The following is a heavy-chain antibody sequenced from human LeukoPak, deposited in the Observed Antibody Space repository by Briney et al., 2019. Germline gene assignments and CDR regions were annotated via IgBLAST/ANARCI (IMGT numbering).Heavy chain of an antibody. J-gene: IGHJ5*01. CDR1: GGTFYSYA. D-gene: IGHD4-17*01. CDR2: IIPVFGIT. Sequence: SVKVSCKASGGTFYSYAVSWVRQAPGQGLEWVGRIIPVFGITNYAQKFQDRVTITADESTSAAYMELSNLKSDDTAVYYCARGYXXXDXXXXXDXXGXXXXXXXSXXXXXXXXXQNS. V-gene: IGHV1-69*13. CDR3: ARGYXXXDXXXXXDXXGXXXXXXXSXXXXXXXXXQNS.